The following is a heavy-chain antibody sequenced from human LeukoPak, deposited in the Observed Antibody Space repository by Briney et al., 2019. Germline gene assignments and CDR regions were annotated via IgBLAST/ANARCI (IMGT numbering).Heavy chain of an antibody. CDR3: AKSDWGYDSSGYYYDY. D-gene: IGHD3-22*01. Sequence: PGGSLRLSCAASGFTFSSYAMSWVRQAPGKGLEWVSAISGSGGSTYYADSVKGRFTISRDNSKNTLYLQMNSLRAEDTAVYYCAKSDWGYDSSGYYYDYWGQGTLVTVSS. V-gene: IGHV3-23*01. J-gene: IGHJ4*02. CDR1: GFTFSSYA. CDR2: ISGSGGST.